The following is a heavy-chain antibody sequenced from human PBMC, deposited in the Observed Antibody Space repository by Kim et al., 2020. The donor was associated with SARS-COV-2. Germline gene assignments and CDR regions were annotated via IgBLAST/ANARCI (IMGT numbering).Heavy chain of an antibody. J-gene: IGHJ4*02. D-gene: IGHD6-13*01. CDR1: GFTFDDYA. CDR3: AKLAAAGTFDY. Sequence: GGSLRLSCAASGFTFDDYAMHWVRQAPGKGLEWVSGISWNSGSIGYADSVKGRFTISRDNAKNSLYLQMNSLRAEDTALYYCAKLAAAGTFDYWGQGTL. CDR2: ISWNSGSI. V-gene: IGHV3-9*01.